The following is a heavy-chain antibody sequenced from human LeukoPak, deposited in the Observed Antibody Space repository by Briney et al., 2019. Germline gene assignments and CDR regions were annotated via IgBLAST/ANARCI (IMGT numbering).Heavy chain of an antibody. J-gene: IGHJ3*02. Sequence: ASVKVSCKVSGYTLTELSMHWVRQAPGKGLEWMGGFDPEDGETIYAQKFQGRVTMTEDTSTDTAYMELSSLRSEDTAVYYCVKRVTVVTGRTNAFDIWGQGTMVTVSS. CDR3: VKRVTVVTGRTNAFDI. D-gene: IGHD4-23*01. CDR2: FDPEDGET. V-gene: IGHV1-24*01. CDR1: GYTLTELS.